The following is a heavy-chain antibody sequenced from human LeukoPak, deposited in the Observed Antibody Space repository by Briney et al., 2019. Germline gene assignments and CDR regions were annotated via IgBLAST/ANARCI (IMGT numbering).Heavy chain of an antibody. D-gene: IGHD5-18*01. CDR1: GFTFDDYA. CDR2: ISWKSDRI. Sequence: GGSLRLSCAASGFTFDDYAMHWVRQAPGKGLEWVSGISWKSDRIGYADSVKGRFTISRDNAKNSLYLQMKSLRAEDTALYYCAKSGIIQGYYFYYMDVWGKGTTVTISS. J-gene: IGHJ6*03. CDR3: AKSGIIQGYYFYYMDV. V-gene: IGHV3-9*01.